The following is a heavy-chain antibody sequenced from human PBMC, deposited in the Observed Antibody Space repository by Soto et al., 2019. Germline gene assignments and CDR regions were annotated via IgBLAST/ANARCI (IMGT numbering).Heavy chain of an antibody. CDR3: AKESRGIAPTVTGY. CDR1: EFPFSNYA. Sequence: GGSLRLSCAASEFPFSNYAMSWVRQAPGKGLEWVSAIVGGGDSTYYADSVKGRFTISRDNSKNTLHLQMNSLRAEDTAVYFCAKESRGIAPTVTGYWGQGTLVTVSS. CDR2: IVGGGDST. V-gene: IGHV3-23*01. D-gene: IGHD6-13*01. J-gene: IGHJ4*02.